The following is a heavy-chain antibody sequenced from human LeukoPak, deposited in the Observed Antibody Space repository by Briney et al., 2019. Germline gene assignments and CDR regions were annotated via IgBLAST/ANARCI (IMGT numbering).Heavy chain of an antibody. CDR3: ARRTYYYDSSGYYDEAQFDY. D-gene: IGHD3-22*01. CDR2: IYYSGST. Sequence: ASETLSLTCTVSGGSISSYYWSWIRQPPGKGLEWIGYIYYSGSTNYNPSLKSRVTISVDTSKNQFSLKLSSVTAADTAVYYCARRTYYYDSSGYYDEAQFDYWGQGTLVTVSS. CDR1: GGSISSYY. V-gene: IGHV4-59*08. J-gene: IGHJ4*02.